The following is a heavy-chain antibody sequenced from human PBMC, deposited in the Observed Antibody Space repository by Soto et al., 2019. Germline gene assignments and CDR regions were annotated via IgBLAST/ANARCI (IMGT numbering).Heavy chain of an antibody. Sequence: SETLSLTCTVSGGPIRSSSHYWGWIRQSPGTGLEWIGSIDESGDFYYNPSLKSRVTISVDTSENQFSLKLISVTGADSAIYYCAREGGYVDYWGQGTLVTVSS. CDR1: GGPIRSSSHY. CDR3: AREGGYVDY. J-gene: IGHJ4*02. V-gene: IGHV4-39*02. CDR2: IDESGDF. D-gene: IGHD1-1*01.